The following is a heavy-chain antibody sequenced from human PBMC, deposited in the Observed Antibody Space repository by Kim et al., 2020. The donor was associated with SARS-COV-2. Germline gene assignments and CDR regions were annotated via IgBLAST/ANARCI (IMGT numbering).Heavy chain of an antibody. J-gene: IGHJ6*03. CDR1: GFTFSNYY. CDR3: ARDPTSRPFFGNYIGV. D-gene: IGHD1-26*01. V-gene: IGHV3-11*01. CDR2: ISGGGITI. Sequence: GGSLRLSCAASGFTFSNYYMSWIRQAPGRGLEWVSHISGGGITIFYADSVKGRFTISRDDSKNSLYLQMSSLRAEDTAVYYCARDPTSRPFFGNYIGV.